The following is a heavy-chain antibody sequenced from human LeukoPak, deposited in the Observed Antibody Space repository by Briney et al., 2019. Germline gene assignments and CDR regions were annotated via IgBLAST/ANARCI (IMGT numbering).Heavy chain of an antibody. CDR3: ARGRGPLGY. CDR1: GGSFGGYY. CDR2: INHSGST. Sequence: SETLSLTCAVYGGSFGGYYWSWIRQPPGKGLEWIGEINHSGSTNYNPSLKSRVTISVDTSKNQFSLKLSSVTAADTAVYYCARGRGPLGYWGQGTPVTVSS. V-gene: IGHV4-34*01. D-gene: IGHD7-27*01. J-gene: IGHJ4*02.